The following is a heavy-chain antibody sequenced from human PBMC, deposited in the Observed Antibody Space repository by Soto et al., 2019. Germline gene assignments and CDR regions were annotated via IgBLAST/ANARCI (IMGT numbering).Heavy chain of an antibody. J-gene: IGHJ4*02. CDR2: IYYSGST. Sequence: PSETLSLTCTVSGGSISSGGYYWSWIRQHPGKGLEWIGYIYYSGSTYYNPSLKSRVTISVDTSKNQFSLKLSSVTAADTAVYYCARALGFGESIDYWGQGTLVTVSS. CDR3: ARALGFGESIDY. V-gene: IGHV4-31*03. CDR1: GGSISSGGYY. D-gene: IGHD3-10*01.